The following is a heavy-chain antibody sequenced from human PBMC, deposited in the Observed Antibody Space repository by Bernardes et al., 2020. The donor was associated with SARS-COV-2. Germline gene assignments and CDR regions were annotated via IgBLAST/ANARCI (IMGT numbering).Heavy chain of an antibody. CDR2: ISIGGATT. Sequence: GGSLRLSCAASGFTFSDFAMTWVRQAPGEGLEWVSTISIGGATTYYAHSVKGRFTVSRDDSKNTLYLQMNSLRAEDSAEYYCATDARGYGGWFGMDVWGQGATVTVSS. J-gene: IGHJ6*02. CDR3: ATDARGYGGWFGMDV. V-gene: IGHV3-23*01. CDR1: GFTFSDFA. D-gene: IGHD5-12*01.